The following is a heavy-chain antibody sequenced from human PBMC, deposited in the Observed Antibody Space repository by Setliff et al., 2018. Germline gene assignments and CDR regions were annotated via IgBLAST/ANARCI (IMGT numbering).Heavy chain of an antibody. D-gene: IGHD7-27*01. V-gene: IGHV1-46*01. CDR2: INPSGGST. Sequence: GASVKVSCKASGYTFTRYYMHWVRQAPGQGLEWMGIINPSGGSTGSTQKFQGRVTMTRNTSTSTAYMELSRLTSEDTAVYFCARGWAALGIIGYWGQGTLVTVSS. CDR1: GYTFTRYY. CDR3: ARGWAALGIIGY. J-gene: IGHJ4*02.